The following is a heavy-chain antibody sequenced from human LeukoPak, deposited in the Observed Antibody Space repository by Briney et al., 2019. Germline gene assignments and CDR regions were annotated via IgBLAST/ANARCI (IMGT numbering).Heavy chain of an antibody. CDR3: ASSEGPNHYYYYYGMDV. CDR1: GFTVSSNY. J-gene: IGHJ6*02. CDR2: IYSGGST. Sequence: GGSLRLSCAPSGFTVSSNYMSWVRQAPGKGLEWVSVIYSGGSTYYADSVKGRFTISRDNSKNTLYLQMNSLRAEDTAVYYCASSEGPNHYYYYYGMDVWGQGTTVTVSS. D-gene: IGHD3-10*01. V-gene: IGHV3-53*01.